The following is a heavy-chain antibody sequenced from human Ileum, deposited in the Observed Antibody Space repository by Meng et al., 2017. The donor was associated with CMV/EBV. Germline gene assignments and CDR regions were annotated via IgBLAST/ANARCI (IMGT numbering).Heavy chain of an antibody. V-gene: IGHV4-61*02. CDR2: IYTSEST. CDR1: GGSIISGSYS. Sequence: QGQLQESGPGLVKPSQTLSLTCTFPGGSIISGSYSWSWIRQPAGKGLEWIGRIYTSESTNYNPSLKSRVTISVDTSKNQFSLKLSSVTATDTAVYYCAGGAITGTTEVPFDYWGQGTLVTVSS. J-gene: IGHJ4*02. D-gene: IGHD1-20*01. CDR3: AGGAITGTTEVPFDY.